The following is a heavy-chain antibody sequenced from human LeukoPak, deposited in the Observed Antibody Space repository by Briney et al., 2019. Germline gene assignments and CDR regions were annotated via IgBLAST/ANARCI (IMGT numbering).Heavy chain of an antibody. D-gene: IGHD3-3*01. V-gene: IGHV4-4*07. CDR2: IHTRGGT. CDR3: ARQSLYYDFWSALDYYMDV. J-gene: IGHJ6*03. Sequence: SETLSLTCSVSGGSISSYYWSWLRQPAGKGLEWIGRIHTRGGTEYNPSLKNRVTMSIDTSKNQFSLKLISVTAADTAVYYCARQSLYYDFWSALDYYMDVWGKGTTVTVSS. CDR1: GGSISSYY.